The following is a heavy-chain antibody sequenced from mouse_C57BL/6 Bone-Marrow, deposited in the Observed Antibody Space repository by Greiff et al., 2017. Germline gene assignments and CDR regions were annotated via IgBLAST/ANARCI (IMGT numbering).Heavy chain of an antibody. CDR3: ARRGAY. J-gene: IGHJ3*01. V-gene: IGHV1-50*01. CDR1: GYTFTSYW. Sequence: QVQLQQSGAELVKPGASVKLSCKASGYTFTSYWMQWVKQRPGQGLAWIGEIDPSDSYTNYNQKFKGKATLTVDTSSSTAYMQLSSLTSEDSAVYYCARRGAYWGQGTLVTVSA. CDR2: IDPSDSYT.